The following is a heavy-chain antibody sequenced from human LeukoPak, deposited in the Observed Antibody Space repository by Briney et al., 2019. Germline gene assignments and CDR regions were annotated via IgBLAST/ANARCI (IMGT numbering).Heavy chain of an antibody. D-gene: IGHD1-26*01. J-gene: IGHJ4*02. CDR1: GYTFTGYY. Sequence: ASMKVSCKASGYTFTGYYMHWVRQAPGQGLEWMGWINPNSGGTNYAQKFQGRVTMTRDTSISTAYMELSRLRSDDTAVYYCARGPPVGLLYYFDYWGQGTLVTVSS. V-gene: IGHV1-2*02. CDR3: ARGPPVGLLYYFDY. CDR2: INPNSGGT.